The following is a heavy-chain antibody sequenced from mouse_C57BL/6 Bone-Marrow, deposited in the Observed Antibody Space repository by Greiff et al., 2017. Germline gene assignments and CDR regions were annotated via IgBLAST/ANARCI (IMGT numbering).Heavy chain of an antibody. Sequence: VQLQESGPELVKPGASVKISCKASGYAFSSSWMNWVKQRPGKGLEWIGRIYPGDGDTNYNGKFKGKATLTADKSSSTAYMQLSSLTSEDSAVYFCAKGYFDVWGTGTTVTVSS. CDR1: GYAFSSSW. J-gene: IGHJ1*03. CDR3: AKGYFDV. V-gene: IGHV1-82*01. CDR2: IYPGDGDT.